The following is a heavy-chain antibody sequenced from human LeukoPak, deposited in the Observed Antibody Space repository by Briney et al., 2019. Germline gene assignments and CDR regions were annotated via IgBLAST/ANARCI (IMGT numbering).Heavy chain of an antibody. CDR3: ARAPPYYDILTGYPPGPYYFDY. V-gene: IGHV4-59*01. CDR1: GGSISSCY. CDR2: IYYSGST. J-gene: IGHJ4*02. Sequence: KPSETLSLTCTVSGGSISSCYWSWIRQPPGKGLEWIGYIYYSGSTNYNPSLKSRVTISVDTSKNQFSLKLSSVTAADTAVYYCARAPPYYDILTGYPPGPYYFDYWGQGTLVTVSS. D-gene: IGHD3-9*01.